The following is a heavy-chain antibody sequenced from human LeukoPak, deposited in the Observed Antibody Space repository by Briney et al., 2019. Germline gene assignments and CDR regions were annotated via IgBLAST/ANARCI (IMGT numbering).Heavy chain of an antibody. V-gene: IGHV4-4*02. D-gene: IGHD1-26*01. CDR2: ISLTGRT. J-gene: IGHJ4*02. CDR1: GGSISSTNW. Sequence: SETLSLTCGVSGGSISSTNWWSWVRQPPGQGLEWIGEISLTGRTNYNPSLDGRVTMSLDESSNQLSLNLTSVTAADTAIYYCSRESGAFCPSGYWGQGTLVIVPS. CDR3: SRESGAFCPSGY.